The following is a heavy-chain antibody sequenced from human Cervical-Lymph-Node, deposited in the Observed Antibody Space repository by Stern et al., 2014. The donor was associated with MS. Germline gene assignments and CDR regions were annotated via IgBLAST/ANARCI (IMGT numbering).Heavy chain of an antibody. V-gene: IGHV4-31*03. Sequence: VQLVESGPGLVKPSQSLSLTCTVSGDSIVTSSHYWSWIRQLPGKGLEWIGYIHHTGSTNYNPSLKSRVTLSIDTSKNHFSLNLSSVTGADTAVYYCARDSGYPDYWGQGTLVTVSS. D-gene: IGHD3-22*01. CDR3: ARDSGYPDY. CDR2: IHHTGST. CDR1: GDSIVTSSHY. J-gene: IGHJ4*02.